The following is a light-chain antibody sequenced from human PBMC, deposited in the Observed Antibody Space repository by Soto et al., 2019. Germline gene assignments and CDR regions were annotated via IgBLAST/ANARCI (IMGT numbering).Light chain of an antibody. CDR3: QKYDSALWT. CDR1: QGISNW. J-gene: IGKJ1*01. CDR2: AAS. Sequence: DIQMTQSPSSLSASVGYRVTIACLASQGISNWLAWYQQKPGKVPNLLIYAASTLQSGVPSRFSGSGFGTDFTLTISSLQAEDVATYYCQKYDSALWTFGQGTKVDIK. V-gene: IGKV1-27*01.